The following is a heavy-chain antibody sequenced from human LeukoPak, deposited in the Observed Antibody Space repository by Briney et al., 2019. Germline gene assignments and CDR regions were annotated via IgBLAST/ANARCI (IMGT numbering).Heavy chain of an antibody. J-gene: IGHJ4*02. D-gene: IGHD5-12*01. V-gene: IGHV4-34*01. CDR1: GGSFSGDY. CDR2: INHSGST. Sequence: PSETLSLTCAVYGGSFSGDYWSWIRQPPGKGLEWIGEINHSGSTNYNPSLKSRVTISVDTSKNQFSLKLSSVTAADTAVYYCARAQYPVSGWLRYWGQGTLVTVSS. CDR3: ARAQYPVSGWLRY.